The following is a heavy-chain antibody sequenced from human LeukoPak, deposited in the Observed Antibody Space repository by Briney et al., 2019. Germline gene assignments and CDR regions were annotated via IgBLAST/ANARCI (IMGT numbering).Heavy chain of an antibody. Sequence: ASVKVSCKASGYTFTSYGISWVRQAPGQGLEWMGWISAYNGSTSYAQKFQGRVTMTRDTSTSTVYMELSSLRSEDTAVYYCATGATLDFDYWGQGTLVTVSS. V-gene: IGHV1-18*01. CDR2: ISAYNGST. CDR1: GYTFTSYG. CDR3: ATGATLDFDY. J-gene: IGHJ4*02. D-gene: IGHD1-26*01.